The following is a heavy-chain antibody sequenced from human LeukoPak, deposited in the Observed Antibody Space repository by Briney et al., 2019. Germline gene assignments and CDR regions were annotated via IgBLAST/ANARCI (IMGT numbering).Heavy chain of an antibody. Sequence: ASVKVSCKASGYTFTSYGISWVRQAPGQGLEWMGWISAYNGNTNYAQKLQGRVTMTTDTSTSTAYMELRSLRSDDTAVYSCARDRQYYDFWSGPDYWGQGTLVTVSS. V-gene: IGHV1-18*01. D-gene: IGHD3-3*01. CDR1: GYTFTSYG. CDR3: ARDRQYYDFWSGPDY. CDR2: ISAYNGNT. J-gene: IGHJ4*02.